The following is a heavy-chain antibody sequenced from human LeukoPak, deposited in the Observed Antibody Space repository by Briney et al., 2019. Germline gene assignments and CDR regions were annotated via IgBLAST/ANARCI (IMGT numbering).Heavy chain of an antibody. CDR3: ARDLTDYDFWSGYYSRPDENWFDP. D-gene: IGHD3-3*01. V-gene: IGHV3-74*01. CDR2: INSDGSST. CDR1: GFTFSSYW. Sequence: GGSLRLSCAASGFTFSSYWMHWVRQAPGKGLVWVSRINSDGSSTSYADSVKGRFTISRDNAKNTLYLQMNSLRAEDTAVYYCARDLTDYDFWSGYYSRPDENWFDPWGQGTLVTVSS. J-gene: IGHJ5*02.